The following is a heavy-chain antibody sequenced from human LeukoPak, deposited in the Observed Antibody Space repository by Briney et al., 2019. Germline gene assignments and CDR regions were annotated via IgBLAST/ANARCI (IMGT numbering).Heavy chain of an antibody. J-gene: IGHJ4*02. CDR3: TRSIAVAGGLH. V-gene: IGHV3-49*03. CDR2: IRSKAYGGTT. CDR1: GFTFGDYA. Sequence: GGSLRLSCTASGFTFGDYAMSWFRQAPGKGLEWVGFIRSKAYGGTTEYAASVKGRFTISRDDSKSSAYLQMNSLKTEDTAVYYCTRSIAVAGGLHWGQGTLVTVSS. D-gene: IGHD6-19*01.